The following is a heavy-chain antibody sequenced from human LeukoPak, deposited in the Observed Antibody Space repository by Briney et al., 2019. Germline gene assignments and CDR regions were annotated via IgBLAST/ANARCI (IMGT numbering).Heavy chain of an antibody. Sequence: PGGSLRLSCAASGFTFSSFEMNWVRQAPGKGLEWGSGINWNGGTIGYADSVKGRFTISRDNAKNSLYLQMNSLRAEDTALYYCARYGFYCSSTSCYIFDNWGQGTLVTVSS. D-gene: IGHD2-2*02. CDR2: INWNGGTI. CDR1: GFTFSSFE. CDR3: ARYGFYCSSTSCYIFDN. V-gene: IGHV3-20*04. J-gene: IGHJ4*02.